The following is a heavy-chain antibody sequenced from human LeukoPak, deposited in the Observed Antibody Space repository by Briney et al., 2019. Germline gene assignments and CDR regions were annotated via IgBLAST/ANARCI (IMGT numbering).Heavy chain of an antibody. Sequence: GGSLRPSWAAAGFTFGSYETNSVRQAPGKWLEWVSYISSSGSTIYYTASVRGRFTLSRDNAKNSLYLQMNSLRVEDTAVYYCARELPVSGADHNCHRWGQGPLVRVSS. J-gene: IGHJ4*02. CDR2: ISSSGSTI. D-gene: IGHD2-21*02. V-gene: IGHV3-48*03. CDR1: GFTFGSYE. CDR3: ARELPVSGADHNCHR.